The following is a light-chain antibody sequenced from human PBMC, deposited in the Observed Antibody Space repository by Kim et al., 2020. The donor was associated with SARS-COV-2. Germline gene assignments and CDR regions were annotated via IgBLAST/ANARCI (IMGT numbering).Light chain of an antibody. CDR1: QSISGW. J-gene: IGKJ2*01. V-gene: IGKV1-5*01. CDR2: DAS. CDR3: HQYTSYLHT. Sequence: SASVGDRFPITCRASQSISGWLAWYQQKPGKAPKLLIYDASNLQSGVPSRFSGSGSGTEFTLTITSLQPDDFATYYCHQYTSYLHTFGQGTKLEI.